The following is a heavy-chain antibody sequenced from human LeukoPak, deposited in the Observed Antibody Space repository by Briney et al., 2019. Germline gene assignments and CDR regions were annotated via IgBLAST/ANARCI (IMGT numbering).Heavy chain of an antibody. CDR3: ARGGDRSPYYYYMDV. CDR2: INHSGST. V-gene: IGHV4-34*01. Sequence: SETLSLTCAVYGGSFSGYYWSWIRQPPGKGLEWIGEINHSGSTNYNPSLKSRVTISVDTSKHQFSLKLSSVTAADTAVYYCARGGDRSPYYYYMDVWGKGTTVTVSS. CDR1: GGSFSGYY. J-gene: IGHJ6*03. D-gene: IGHD3-16*02.